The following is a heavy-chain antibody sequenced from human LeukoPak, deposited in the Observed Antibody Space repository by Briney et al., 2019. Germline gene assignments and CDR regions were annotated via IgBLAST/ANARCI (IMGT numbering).Heavy chain of an antibody. CDR3: AREGYQLLNPIYYYYYYMDV. CDR2: IRYDGSNK. CDR1: GYILSSYT. V-gene: IGHV3-30*04. J-gene: IGHJ6*03. Sequence: PGGSLRLSCAASGYILSSYTMHWVRQAPGKGLEWVAVIRYDGSNKYYADSVKGRFTISRDNSKNTLYLQMNSLRAEDTAVYYCAREGYQLLNPIYYYYYYMDVWGKGTTVTVSS. D-gene: IGHD2-2*01.